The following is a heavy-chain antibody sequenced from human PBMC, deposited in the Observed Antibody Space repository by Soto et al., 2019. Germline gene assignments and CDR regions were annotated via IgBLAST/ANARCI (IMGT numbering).Heavy chain of an antibody. J-gene: IGHJ4*02. CDR1: GYTFTSYD. CDR2: INPNSGGT. CDR3: ARDVAERILVDY. V-gene: IGHV1-2*04. Sequence: GASVKVSCKASGYTFTSYDINWVRQSPGQGLEWMGWINPNSGGTNYAQKFQGWVTMTRDTSTNTAYMELSRLRSDDTAVYYCARDVAERILVDYWGQGALVTVSS. D-gene: IGHD6-19*01.